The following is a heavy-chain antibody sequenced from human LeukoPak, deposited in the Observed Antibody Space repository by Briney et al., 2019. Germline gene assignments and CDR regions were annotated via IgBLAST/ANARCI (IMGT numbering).Heavy chain of an antibody. Sequence: ASVKVSCKASGYTFTSYGISWVRQAPGQGLEWVGWISASNGDTDYPQNLQGRVTMTTDTYTSTAYMELRSLRSDDTAVYYCARDRTQYCTSTSCYKGPLDYWGQGTLVTVSS. CDR1: GYTFTSYG. J-gene: IGHJ4*02. CDR2: ISASNGDT. V-gene: IGHV1-18*01. CDR3: ARDRTQYCTSTSCYKGPLDY. D-gene: IGHD2-2*02.